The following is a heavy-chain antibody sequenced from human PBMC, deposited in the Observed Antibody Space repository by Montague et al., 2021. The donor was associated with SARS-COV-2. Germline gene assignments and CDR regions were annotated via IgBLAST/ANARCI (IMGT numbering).Heavy chain of an antibody. CDR1: GFTFSSYG. D-gene: IGHD3-3*01. CDR2: ISYDGSNK. Sequence: SLRLSCAASGFTFSSYGMHWVRQAPGKGLEWVAVISYDGSNKYYADSVKGRLTISRDNSKNTLYLQMNSLRAEDTAVYYCAKDRRYYDFWSGYLGRPTRHYYYYGMDVWGQGTTVTVSS. V-gene: IGHV3-30*18. CDR3: AKDRRYYDFWSGYLGRPTRHYYYYGMDV. J-gene: IGHJ6*02.